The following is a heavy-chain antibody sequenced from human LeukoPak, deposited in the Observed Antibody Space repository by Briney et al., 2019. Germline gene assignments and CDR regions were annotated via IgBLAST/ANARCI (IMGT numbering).Heavy chain of an antibody. CDR2: INPNSGGT. CDR1: GYTFTGYY. CDR3: ARDRTPGIAAAGTLFH. J-gene: IGHJ4*02. V-gene: IGHV1-2*02. Sequence: ASVKVSCKASGYTFTGYYMHWVRQAPGQGLEWMGWINPNSGGTNYAQKFQGRVTMTRDTSISTAYMELSRLRSDDTAVYYCARDRTPGIAAAGTLFHWGQGTLVTVSS. D-gene: IGHD6-13*01.